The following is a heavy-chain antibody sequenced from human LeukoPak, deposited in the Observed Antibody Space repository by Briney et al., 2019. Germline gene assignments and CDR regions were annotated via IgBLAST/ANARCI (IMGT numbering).Heavy chain of an antibody. CDR3: AKRRIAGAVTGKKGGGGKYYYYYMDV. D-gene: IGHD6-13*01. CDR1: GYSFTSYW. V-gene: IGHV5-51*01. CDR2: IYPGDSDT. Sequence: GESLKISCKGSGYSFTSYWIGWVRQMPGKGLEWMGIIYPGDSDTRYSPSFQGQVTISADKSISTAYLQWSSLKASDTAMYYWAKRRIAGAVTGKKGGGGKYYYYYMDVWGKGTTVTISS. J-gene: IGHJ6*03.